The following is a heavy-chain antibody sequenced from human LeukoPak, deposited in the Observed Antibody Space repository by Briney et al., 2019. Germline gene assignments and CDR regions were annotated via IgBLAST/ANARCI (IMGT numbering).Heavy chain of an antibody. CDR2: IYYSGST. D-gene: IGHD2-2*01. J-gene: IGHJ5*02. Sequence: SGTLSLTCTVSGGSISSSSYYWGWIRQPPGKGLEWIGSIYYSGSTYYNPSLKSRVTISVDTSKNQFSLKLSSVTAADTAVYYCARAFVVVPAAVYNWFDPWGQGTLVTVSS. CDR1: GGSISSSSYY. V-gene: IGHV4-39*07. CDR3: ARAFVVVPAAVYNWFDP.